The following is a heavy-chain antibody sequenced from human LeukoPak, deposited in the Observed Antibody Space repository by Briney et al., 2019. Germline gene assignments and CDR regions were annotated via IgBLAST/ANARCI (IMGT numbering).Heavy chain of an antibody. Sequence: SVKVSCKASGGTFSSYAISWVRQAPGQGLEWMGGIIPIFGTANYAQKFQGRVTITADKSTSTAYMELSSLRSEDTAVYYCARDVVMGYDILTGYPKYYFDYWGQGTLVTVSS. CDR3: ARDVVMGYDILTGYPKYYFDY. V-gene: IGHV1-69*06. CDR1: GGTFSSYA. D-gene: IGHD3-9*01. J-gene: IGHJ4*02. CDR2: IIPIFGTA.